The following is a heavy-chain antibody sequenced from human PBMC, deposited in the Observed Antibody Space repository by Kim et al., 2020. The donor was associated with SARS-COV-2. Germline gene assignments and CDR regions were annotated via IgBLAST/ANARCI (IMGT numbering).Heavy chain of an antibody. J-gene: IGHJ4*02. Sequence: ASVKVSCKASGYTFTSYSISWVRQAPGQGLEWMGWIIPYNGKTNYAQKFQGRITMTTDTSTSTAYMELRSLRSDDTAVYFCARFWGNWNYLDHYWGQGTLVTVSS. CDR2: IIPYNGKT. CDR1: GYTFTSYS. CDR3: ARFWGNWNYLDHY. V-gene: IGHV1-18*01. D-gene: IGHD1-7*01.